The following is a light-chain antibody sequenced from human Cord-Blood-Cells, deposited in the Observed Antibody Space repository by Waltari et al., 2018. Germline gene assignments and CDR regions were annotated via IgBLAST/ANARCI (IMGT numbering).Light chain of an antibody. Sequence: DIQLTQSPSTLSASVGDRVSITCRASQSISSWLAWYQQKPGKAPNLLIYKASSLESGVPSRFSGGGSGTEFTLTISSLQPEDFATYYCQQYNSYSQTFGQGTKVEIK. CDR2: KAS. J-gene: IGKJ1*01. CDR1: QSISSW. CDR3: QQYNSYSQT. V-gene: IGKV1-5*03.